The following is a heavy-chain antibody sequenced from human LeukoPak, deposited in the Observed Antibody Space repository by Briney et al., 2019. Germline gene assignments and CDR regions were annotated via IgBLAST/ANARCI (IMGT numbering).Heavy chain of an antibody. CDR3: ARDRSITMVRGVGYYFDY. J-gene: IGHJ4*02. CDR1: GFTFSSYS. V-gene: IGHV3-21*01. Sequence: GGSLRLPCAASGFTFSSYSMNWVRQAPGKGLEWVSSISSSSSYIYYADSVKGRFTISRDNAKNSLYLQMNCLRAEDTAVYYCARDRSITMVRGVGYYFDYWGQGTLVTVSS. CDR2: ISSSSSYI. D-gene: IGHD3-10*01.